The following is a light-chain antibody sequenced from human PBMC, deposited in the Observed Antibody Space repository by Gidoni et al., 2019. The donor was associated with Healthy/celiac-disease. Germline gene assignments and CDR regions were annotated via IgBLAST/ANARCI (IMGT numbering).Light chain of an antibody. Sequence: DIVMTQSPLSLPVTPGEPASISRRSSQSLLHSNGYNYLDWYLQKPGQSPQLLIYLGFNRASGVPDRFSGSGSGTDFTLKISRVEAEDVGVYYCMQALQTPRTFGQGTKVEIK. V-gene: IGKV2-28*01. CDR3: MQALQTPRT. CDR1: QSLLHSNGYNY. CDR2: LGF. J-gene: IGKJ1*01.